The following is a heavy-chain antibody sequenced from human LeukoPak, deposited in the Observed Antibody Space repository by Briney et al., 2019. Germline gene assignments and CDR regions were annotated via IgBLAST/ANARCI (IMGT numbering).Heavy chain of an antibody. Sequence: GGSLRLSCAASGFTFSTYAMTWVRQAPGKGLEWVSLISGTGGSTYYADSVKGRFTISRDNSKNTLYLQMNSLRAEDTAVYYCAKLDDYGEVVYYFDYWGQGTLVTVSS. CDR1: GFTFSTYA. D-gene: IGHD4-17*01. J-gene: IGHJ4*02. CDR2: ISGTGGST. V-gene: IGHV3-23*01. CDR3: AKLDDYGEVVYYFDY.